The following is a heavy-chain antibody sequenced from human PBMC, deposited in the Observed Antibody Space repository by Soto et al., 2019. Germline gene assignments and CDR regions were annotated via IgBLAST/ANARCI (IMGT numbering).Heavy chain of an antibody. V-gene: IGHV1-8*01. CDR3: ARGITIFGVVPG. J-gene: IGHJ4*02. D-gene: IGHD3-3*01. Sequence: ASVKVSCKASGYTFTSYDINWVRQATGQGLEWMGWMNPNSGNTGYAQKFQGRVTMTRNTSISTAYMELSSLRSEDAAVYYCARGITIFGVVPGWGQGTLVTVS. CDR2: MNPNSGNT. CDR1: GYTFTSYD.